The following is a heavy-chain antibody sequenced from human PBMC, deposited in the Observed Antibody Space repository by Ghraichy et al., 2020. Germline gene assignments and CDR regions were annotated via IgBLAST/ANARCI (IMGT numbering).Heavy chain of an antibody. CDR2: IIHGGST. Sequence: TLSLPCAAYGGSCTGYHWSWIRQPPGKGLEWLGQIIHGGSTNYNPSLKSRVTISLDTSKNQFSLNLSSVTAADTGVYSCARQIPAPIQLSAFDVWGHGILVTVSS. CDR1: GGSCTGYH. V-gene: IGHV4-34*12. CDR3: ARQIPAPIQLSAFDV. J-gene: IGHJ3*01. D-gene: IGHD5-18*01.